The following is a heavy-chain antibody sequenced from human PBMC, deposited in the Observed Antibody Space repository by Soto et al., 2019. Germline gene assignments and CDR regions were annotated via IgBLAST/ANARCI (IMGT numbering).Heavy chain of an antibody. D-gene: IGHD2-2*01. V-gene: IGHV4-34*01. CDR3: ARGIRVVVPAAMAGGGYYYYMDV. Sequence: QVQLQQWGAGLLKPSETLSLTCAVYGGSFSGYYWSWIRQPPGKGLEWIGEINHSGSTNYNPSLKTRVTISVDTSKNQFSLKLSSVTAADTAVYYCARGIRVVVPAAMAGGGYYYYMDVWGKGTTVTVSS. J-gene: IGHJ6*03. CDR2: INHSGST. CDR1: GGSFSGYY.